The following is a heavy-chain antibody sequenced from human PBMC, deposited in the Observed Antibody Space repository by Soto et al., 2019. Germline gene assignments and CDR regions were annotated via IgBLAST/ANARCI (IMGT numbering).Heavy chain of an antibody. J-gene: IGHJ3*02. Sequence: GPTLVSPTQTVPLTCRFSVFSVSTIGFGVGWVRQPPGKALEWLALSYCDDYKRYGPSLXXRXAVSEDSCKKEVVLTLTNMNPVDTATYCCPEKPGDRASSNSXGGYFVAFVSWXXG. CDR1: VFSVSTIGFG. CDR2: SYCDDYK. D-gene: IGHD2-15*01. V-gene: IGHV2-5*05. CDR3: PEKPGDRASSNSXGGYFVAFVS.